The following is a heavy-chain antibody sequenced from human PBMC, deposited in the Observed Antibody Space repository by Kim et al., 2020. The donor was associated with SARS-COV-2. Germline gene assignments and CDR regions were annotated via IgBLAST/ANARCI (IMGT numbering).Heavy chain of an antibody. CDR2: IWYDGSNK. D-gene: IGHD3-10*01. V-gene: IGHV3-33*06. CDR3: AKAMVRGRGYPPFLDY. Sequence: GGSLRLSCAASGFTFSSYAMHWVRQAPGKGLEWVTIIWYDGSNKYYADSVKGRFTISRDNSKNTLYLQMNSLRAEDTAVYYCAKAMVRGRGYPPFLDYWGQGTLVTVSS. CDR1: GFTFSSYA. J-gene: IGHJ4*02.